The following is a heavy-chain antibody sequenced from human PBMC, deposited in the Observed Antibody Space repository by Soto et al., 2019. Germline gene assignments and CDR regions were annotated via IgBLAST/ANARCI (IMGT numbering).Heavy chain of an antibody. Sequence: SVKFYCKASGFTFTSSAVQWVRQARGQRLEWIGWIVVGSGNTNYAQKFQERVTITRDMSTSTAYMELSSLRSEDTAVYYCAVGGWQHRYYGMDVWGQGTTVTVSS. CDR3: AVGGWQHRYYGMDV. CDR2: IVVGSGNT. J-gene: IGHJ6*02. V-gene: IGHV1-58*01. CDR1: GFTFTSSA. D-gene: IGHD2-15*01.